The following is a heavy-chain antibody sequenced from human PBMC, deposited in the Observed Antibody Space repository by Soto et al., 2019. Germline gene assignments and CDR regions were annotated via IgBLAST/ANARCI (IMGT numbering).Heavy chain of an antibody. V-gene: IGHV1-2*02. Sequence: QVHLVQSGAEVKKPGASVKVSCKTSGYTFSGYYMNWVRQAPGQGLEWMGWINSNNGATHYAQKFQVRVTMTRDTSVSTVYMELSTLTSDDTAVYFCARKNQLWSHYGLDFWGQGTMVTVSS. CDR2: INSNNGAT. D-gene: IGHD3-10*01. J-gene: IGHJ3*01. CDR3: ARKNQLWSHYGLDF. CDR1: GYTFSGYY.